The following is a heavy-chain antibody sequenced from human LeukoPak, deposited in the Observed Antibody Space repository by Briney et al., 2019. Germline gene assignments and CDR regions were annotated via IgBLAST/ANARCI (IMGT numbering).Heavy chain of an antibody. CDR3: ARDGLGGLDY. D-gene: IGHD3-16*01. V-gene: IGHV4-30-4*01. Sequence: SETLSLTCTVSGGSISSGDYYWSWIRRPPGKGLEWIGYIYYSGSTYYNPSLKSRVTISVDTSKNQFSLKLSSVTAADTAVYYCARDGLGGLDYWGQGTLVTVSS. CDR1: GGSISSGDYY. J-gene: IGHJ4*02. CDR2: IYYSGST.